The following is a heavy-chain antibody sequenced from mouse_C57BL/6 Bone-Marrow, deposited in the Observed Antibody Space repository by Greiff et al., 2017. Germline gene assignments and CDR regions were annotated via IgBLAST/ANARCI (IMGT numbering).Heavy chain of an antibody. D-gene: IGHD3-2*02. Sequence: VQLQQSGAELVKPGASVKLSCKASGYTFTEYTIHWVKQRSGQGLEWIGWFYPGSGSIKYNEKFKDKATLTADKSSSTVYMELSRLTSEDSAVYFCARHEERAAQATGDAMDYWGQGTSVTVSS. V-gene: IGHV1-62-2*01. CDR1: GYTFTEYT. CDR3: ARHEERAAQATGDAMDY. J-gene: IGHJ4*01. CDR2: FYPGSGSI.